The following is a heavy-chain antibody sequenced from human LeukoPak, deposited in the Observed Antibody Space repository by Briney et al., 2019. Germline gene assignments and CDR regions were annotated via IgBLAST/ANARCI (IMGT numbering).Heavy chain of an antibody. J-gene: IGHJ3*02. D-gene: IGHD5-18*01. V-gene: IGHV1-46*01. Sequence: SVKVSCKASGYTFTSYYMHWVRQAPGQGLEWMGIINPSGGSTSYAQKFQGRVTMTRDTSTSTVYMELSSLRSEDTAVYYCARDPAKETAMVDDAFDIWGQGTMVTVSS. CDR2: INPSGGST. CDR3: ARDPAKETAMVDDAFDI. CDR1: GYTFTSYY.